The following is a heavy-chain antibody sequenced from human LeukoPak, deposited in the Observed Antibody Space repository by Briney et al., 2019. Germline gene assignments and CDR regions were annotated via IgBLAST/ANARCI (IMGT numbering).Heavy chain of an antibody. V-gene: IGHV3-30*04. CDR1: GFTFSSYA. J-gene: IGHJ4*02. D-gene: IGHD3-9*01. Sequence: GGSLRLSCAASGFTFSSYAMHWVRQAPGKGLEWVAVISYDGSNKYYADSVKGRFTISRDNSKNTLYLQMNSLRAEDTAVYYCARDHYDILTGYVPIDNWGQGILVTVSS. CDR3: ARDHYDILTGYVPIDN. CDR2: ISYDGSNK.